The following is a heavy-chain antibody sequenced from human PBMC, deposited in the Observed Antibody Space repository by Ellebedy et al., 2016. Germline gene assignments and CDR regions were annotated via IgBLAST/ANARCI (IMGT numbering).Heavy chain of an antibody. V-gene: IGHV3-9*01. CDR1: GFTFDDYA. J-gene: IGHJ4*02. CDR3: AKDTSAVAGTFVDY. CDR2: ISWNSGSI. Sequence: SLKISXAASGFTFDDYAMHWVRQAPGKGLEWVSGISWNSGSIGYADSVKGRFTISRDNAKNSLYLQMNSLRAEDTALYYCAKDTSAVAGTFVDYWGQGTLVTVSS. D-gene: IGHD6-19*01.